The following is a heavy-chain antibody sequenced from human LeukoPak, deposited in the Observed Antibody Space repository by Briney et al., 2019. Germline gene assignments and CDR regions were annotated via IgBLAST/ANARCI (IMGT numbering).Heavy chain of an antibody. J-gene: IGHJ4*02. CDR3: ATVSMNGEAHYFDY. D-gene: IGHD3-10*02. V-gene: IGHV1-24*01. CDR2: FDPEDGET. Sequence: ASVKVSCKVSGYTLTELSMHWVRQAPGKGLEWMGGFDPEDGETIYALKFQGRVTMTEDTSTDTAYMELSSLRSEDTAVYYCATVSMNGEAHYFDYWGQGTLVTVSS. CDR1: GYTLTELS.